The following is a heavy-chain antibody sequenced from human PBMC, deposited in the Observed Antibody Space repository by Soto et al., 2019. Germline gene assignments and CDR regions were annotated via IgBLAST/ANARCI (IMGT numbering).Heavy chain of an antibody. CDR3: PRHNSPDIAASPSAFDI. CDR2: INPSGGST. D-gene: IGHD6-6*01. CDR1: GYTFTSYY. Sequence: ASVKVSCKASGYTFTSYYMHWVLQAPGQGLEWMGMINPSGGSTSYAQKFQARVTMTRDTSTTTASMPMSSLSPEDTDVYYCPRHNSPDIAASPSAFDIWGQGNPGHRIL. V-gene: IGHV1-46*01. J-gene: IGHJ4*01.